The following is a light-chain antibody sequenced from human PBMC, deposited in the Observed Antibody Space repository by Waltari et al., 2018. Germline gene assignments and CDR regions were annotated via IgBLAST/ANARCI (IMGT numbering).Light chain of an antibody. CDR2: EVS. Sequence: QSAVTKPPSVSGSAGQSVTISCTGPRSDVGGYNRVSWYQKPPGAAPNRIIYEVSERPSGVPDRFSGSKSDNTASLTISGLQAEDEAYYYCSSYTSSSTLVFGGGTKLTVL. J-gene: IGLJ2*01. V-gene: IGLV2-18*02. CDR1: RSDVGGYNR. CDR3: SSYTSSSTLV.